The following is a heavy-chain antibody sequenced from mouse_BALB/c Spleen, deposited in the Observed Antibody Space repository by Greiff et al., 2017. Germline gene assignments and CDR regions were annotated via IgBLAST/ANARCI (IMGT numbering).Heavy chain of an antibody. J-gene: IGHJ2*01. D-gene: IGHD2-10*02. CDR3: AREAYGNHFDY. V-gene: IGHV1-4*01. CDR1: GYTFTSYT. Sequence: QVQPQQSGAELARPGASVKMSCKASGYTFTSYTMHWVKQRPGQGLEWIGYINPSSGYTNYNQKFKDKATLTADKSSSTAYMQLSSLTSEDSAVYYCAREAYGNHFDYWGQGTTLTVSS. CDR2: INPSSGYT.